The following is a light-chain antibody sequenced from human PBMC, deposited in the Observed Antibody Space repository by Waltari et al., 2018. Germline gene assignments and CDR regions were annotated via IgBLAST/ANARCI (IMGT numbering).Light chain of an antibody. J-gene: IGKJ2*01. CDR2: WAS. V-gene: IGKV4-1*01. CDR3: QQYYSTPYT. CDR1: QSVLYSSNNKNY. Sequence: DIVMTQSPDSLAVSLGERATINCKYTQSVLYSSNNKNYLAWYQQKPGQPPKLLIYWASFRESGVPDRFSGSGSGTDFTLTISSLQAEDVAVYYSQQYYSTPYTFGQGTKLEIK.